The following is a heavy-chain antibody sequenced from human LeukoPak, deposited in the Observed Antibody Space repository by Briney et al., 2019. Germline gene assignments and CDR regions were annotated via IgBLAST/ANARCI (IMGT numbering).Heavy chain of an antibody. D-gene: IGHD3-10*01. CDR2: INPSGIST. CDR1: GYTFTSYY. J-gene: IGHJ3*02. V-gene: IGHV1-46*01. CDR3: ARVEYHYGSAI. Sequence: ASVKVSCKASGYTFTSYYMHWVRQAPGQGLEWMGIINPSGISTNYAQKFQGRVTMTRDTSTSTLYMELSSLRSEDTAVYYCARVEYHYGSAIWGQGTMVTVSS.